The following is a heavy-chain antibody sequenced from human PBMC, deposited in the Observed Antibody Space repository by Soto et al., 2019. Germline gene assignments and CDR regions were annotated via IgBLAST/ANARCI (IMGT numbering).Heavy chain of an antibody. D-gene: IGHD4-17*01. Sequence: QVQLVESGGGVVQPGRSLRLSCAASGFTFSSYGMHWVRQAPGKGLEWVAVISDDGSNKYYADSVKGRFTISRDNSKNTLYLQMNSLRAEDTAVYYCAKDDYGDYLLNGYFDLWGRGTLVTVSS. CDR2: ISDDGSNK. CDR3: AKDDYGDYLLNGYFDL. J-gene: IGHJ2*01. V-gene: IGHV3-30*18. CDR1: GFTFSSYG.